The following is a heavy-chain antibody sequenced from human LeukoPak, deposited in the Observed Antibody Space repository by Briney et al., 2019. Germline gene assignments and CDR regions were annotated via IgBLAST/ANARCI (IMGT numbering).Heavy chain of an antibody. CDR2: IYYSGST. CDR3: ARSVEGYCRGGSCYFYSYYMDV. J-gene: IGHJ6*03. Sequence: SETLSLTCTVSGGSISSYYWSWIRQPPGKGLEWIGYIYYSGSTNYNPSLKSRVTISVVTSKNQFSLKLSSVTAADTAVYYCARSVEGYCRGGSCYFYSYYMDVWGKGTTVTVSS. V-gene: IGHV4-59*01. CDR1: GGSISSYY. D-gene: IGHD2-15*01.